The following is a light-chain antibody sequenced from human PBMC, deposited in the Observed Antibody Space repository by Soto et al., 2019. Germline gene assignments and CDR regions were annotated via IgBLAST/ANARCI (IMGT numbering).Light chain of an antibody. CDR2: KVD. CDR3: SSYTTVPSPQWV. Sequence: QSVLTQPASVSGSPEQSITIPCSGRSSDLGGLNYVSWYQQHPGKVPKLIIYKVDNRPSGISDRFSASKSGNTASLTISGLQAEDEAHYYCSSYTTVPSPQWVFAGGTKLTVL. J-gene: IGLJ3*02. CDR1: SSDLGGLNY. V-gene: IGLV2-14*01.